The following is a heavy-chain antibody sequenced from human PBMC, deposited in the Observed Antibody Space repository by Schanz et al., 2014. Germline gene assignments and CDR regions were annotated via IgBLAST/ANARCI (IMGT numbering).Heavy chain of an antibody. D-gene: IGHD3-22*01. CDR1: EYTFTRHY. CDR2: INPTGGST. CDR3: ARDKGNQLLLLY. J-gene: IGHJ4*02. Sequence: QVLLVQSGADVKKPGTAVKVSCKASEYTFTRHYMHWVRQAPGQGLEWMGIINPTGGSTSYAQRFQGRVTVTRDTSTSTVYMELSSLTSEDTALYYCARDKGNQLLLLYWGQGTLVSVSS. V-gene: IGHV1-46*01.